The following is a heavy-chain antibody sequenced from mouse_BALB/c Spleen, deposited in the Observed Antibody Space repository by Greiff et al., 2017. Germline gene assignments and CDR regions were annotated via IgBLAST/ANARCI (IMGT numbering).Heavy chain of an antibody. Sequence: QVQLKESGAELARPGASVKLSCKASGYTFTSYWMQWVKQRPGQGLEWIGAIYPGDGDTRYTQKFKGKATLTADKSSSTAYMQLSSLASEDSAVYYCARFPYGNYGAYWGQGTLVTVSA. D-gene: IGHD2-1*01. CDR1: GYTFTSYW. CDR2: IYPGDGDT. V-gene: IGHV1-87*01. J-gene: IGHJ3*01. CDR3: ARFPYGNYGAY.